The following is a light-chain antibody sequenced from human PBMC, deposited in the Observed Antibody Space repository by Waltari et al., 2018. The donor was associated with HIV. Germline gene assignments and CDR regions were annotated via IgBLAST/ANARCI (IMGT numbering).Light chain of an antibody. V-gene: IGLV1-40*01. Sequence: QSVLTQPPSVSGAPGQRVTIPCTGSSSNIGAGYDVPWYQQLPGTAPKLLIYGNSNRPSGVPDRFSGSKSGTSASLAITGLQAEDEADYYCQSYDSSLSVVVFGGGTKLTVL. J-gene: IGLJ2*01. CDR2: GNS. CDR3: QSYDSSLSVVV. CDR1: SSNIGAGYD.